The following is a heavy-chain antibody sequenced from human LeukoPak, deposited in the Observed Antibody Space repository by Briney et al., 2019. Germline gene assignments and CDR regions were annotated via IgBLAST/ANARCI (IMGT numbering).Heavy chain of an antibody. CDR1: GYSISSNYY. CDR2: IYHTGRT. J-gene: IGHJ4*02. V-gene: IGHV4-38-2*01. CDR3: ARAQWLVPPYFDF. Sequence: SETLSLTCAVSGYSISSNYYWGWIRQPPGKGLEWIGSIYHTGRTYYNPSLKSRVTISVDTSKNQLSLKLNSVTAADTAVYYCARAQWLVPPYFDFWGQGTLVTVSS. D-gene: IGHD6-19*01.